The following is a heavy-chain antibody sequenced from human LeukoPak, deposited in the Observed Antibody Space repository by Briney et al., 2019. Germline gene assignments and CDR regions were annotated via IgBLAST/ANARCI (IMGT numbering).Heavy chain of an antibody. CDR1: GYTFTGHY. Sequence: ASVKVSCKSSGYTFTGHYMHWVRQAPGQGLEWMGWINPNSGGTNYAQKFQGRVTMTRDTSISTAYMELSRLRSDDTAVYYCARDYYSSSSVSVLRYWGQGTLVTVSS. V-gene: IGHV1-2*02. J-gene: IGHJ4*02. CDR2: INPNSGGT. D-gene: IGHD6-6*01. CDR3: ARDYYSSSSVSVLRY.